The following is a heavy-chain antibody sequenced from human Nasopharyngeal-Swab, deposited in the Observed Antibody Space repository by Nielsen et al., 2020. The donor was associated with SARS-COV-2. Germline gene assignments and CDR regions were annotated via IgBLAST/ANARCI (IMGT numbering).Heavy chain of an antibody. D-gene: IGHD2-2*01. CDR2: ISAYNGNT. CDR3: ARDIDIVVVPAAIGGDY. Sequence: ASVKVSCKASGYTFTSYGISWVRQAPGQGLEWMGWISAYNGNTNYAQKLQGRVTMTTDTSTSTAYVELRSLRSDDTAVYYCARDIDIVVVPAAIGGDYWGQGTLVTVSS. J-gene: IGHJ4*02. V-gene: IGHV1-18*01. CDR1: GYTFTSYG.